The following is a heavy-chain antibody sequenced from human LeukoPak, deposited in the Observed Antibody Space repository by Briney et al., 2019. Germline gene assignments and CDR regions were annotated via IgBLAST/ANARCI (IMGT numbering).Heavy chain of an antibody. J-gene: IGHJ6*03. CDR2: ISWISGSI. D-gene: IGHD4-23*01. Sequence: PGGSLRLSCAASGFTFDDYAMHWVRQAPGKGLEWVSGISWISGSIGYADSVKGRFTISRDNAKNSVFLQMNSLRAEDTAVYYCARANYGGTYYHYYYMDVWGKGTTVTVSS. V-gene: IGHV3-9*01. CDR3: ARANYGGTYYHYYYMDV. CDR1: GFTFDDYA.